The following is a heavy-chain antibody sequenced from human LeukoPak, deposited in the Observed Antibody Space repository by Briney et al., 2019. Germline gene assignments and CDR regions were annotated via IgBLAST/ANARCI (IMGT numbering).Heavy chain of an antibody. J-gene: IGHJ3*02. Sequence: PSETLSLTCTVTGGSISSYYWSWIRQPPGKGLEWIGYCHYSGNTNYNPSLKSRATISVDMSKNQFSLTLNSVTAADTAVYYCARSASSTSRSAFGIWGQGTRVTASS. CDR3: ARSASSTSRSAFGI. V-gene: IGHV4-59*13. CDR1: GGSISSYY. CDR2: CHYSGNT.